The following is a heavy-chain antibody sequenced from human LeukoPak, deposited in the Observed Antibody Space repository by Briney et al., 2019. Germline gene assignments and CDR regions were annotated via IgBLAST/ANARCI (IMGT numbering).Heavy chain of an antibody. V-gene: IGHV3-48*01. CDR3: ASDPIYSKGDWFDP. J-gene: IGHJ5*02. D-gene: IGHD4-11*01. Sequence: PGGSLRLSCVASGFTFTNAWMSWVRQAPGKGLEWVSYISSSSSTIYYADSVKGRFTISRDNAKNSLYLQMNSLRAEDTAVYYCASDPIYSKGDWFDPWGQGTLVTVSS. CDR2: ISSSSSTI. CDR1: GFTFTNAW.